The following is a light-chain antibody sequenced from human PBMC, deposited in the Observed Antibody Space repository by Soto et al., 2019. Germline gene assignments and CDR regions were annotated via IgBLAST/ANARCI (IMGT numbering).Light chain of an antibody. Sequence: QSALTQPASVSGSPGQSITISCTETSSDVGGYNYVSWFQQHPGKAPKLMIYEVSNRPSGVSNRFSGSKSGNTASLTISGLQAEDEADYYCNSYTSSSTWVFGTGTKLTVL. CDR3: NSYTSSSTWV. J-gene: IGLJ1*01. CDR2: EVS. V-gene: IGLV2-14*01. CDR1: SSDVGGYNY.